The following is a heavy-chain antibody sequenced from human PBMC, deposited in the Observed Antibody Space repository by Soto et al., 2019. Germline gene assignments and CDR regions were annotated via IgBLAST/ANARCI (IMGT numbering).Heavy chain of an antibody. J-gene: IGHJ4*02. CDR2: IYYSGST. V-gene: IGHV4-31*03. Sequence: SETTSLTCTVSGGSVCSGGYDWSWIRQHPGKGLEWIGYIYYSGSTYYNPSLKSRVTISVGTSKNQFSLKLSSVTAADTAVYYCARAPVAAPFDYWGQGTLVTVSS. D-gene: IGHD2-15*01. CDR1: GGSVCSGGYD. CDR3: ARAPVAAPFDY.